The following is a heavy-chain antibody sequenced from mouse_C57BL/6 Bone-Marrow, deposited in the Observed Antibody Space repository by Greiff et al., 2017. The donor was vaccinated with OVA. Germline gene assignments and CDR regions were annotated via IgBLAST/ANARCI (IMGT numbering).Heavy chain of an antibody. J-gene: IGHJ3*01. CDR3: ARSKYSNYSLAY. Sequence: VQLQQSGAELVRPGPSVKVSCKASGYAFTNYLIEWVKQRPGQGLEWIGVINPGSGGTNYNEKFKGKATLTADKSSSTAYMQLSSLTSEDSAVYFCARSKYSNYSLAYWGQGTLVTVSA. CDR2: INPGSGGT. V-gene: IGHV1-54*01. D-gene: IGHD2-5*01. CDR1: GYAFTNYL.